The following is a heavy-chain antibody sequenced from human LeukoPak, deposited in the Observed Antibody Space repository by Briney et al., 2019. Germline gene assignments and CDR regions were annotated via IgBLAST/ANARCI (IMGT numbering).Heavy chain of an antibody. CDR1: DDSISNYY. D-gene: IGHD3-10*01. CDR3: ARERGDYYGSGSKHWFDP. CDR2: IYNSGST. V-gene: IGHV4-59*12. Sequence: SETLSLTCTVSDDSISNYYWSWIRQPPGKGLEWIGNIYNSGSTNYNPSLKSRVTISVDTSKNQFSLKLSSVTAADTAVYYCARERGDYYGSGSKHWFDPWGQGTLVTVSS. J-gene: IGHJ5*02.